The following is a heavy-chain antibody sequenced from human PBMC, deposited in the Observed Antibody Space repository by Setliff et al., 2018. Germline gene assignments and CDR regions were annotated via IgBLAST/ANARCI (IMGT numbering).Heavy chain of an antibody. CDR1: GYTLTESS. Sequence: ASVKVSCKVSGYTLTESSMHWVRQAPGKGLEWMGGFDPEDGETIYAQKFQGRVTMTEDTSTDTAYMELSSLRSEDTAVYYCAADYYDSSGYGYWGQGTLVTVSS. V-gene: IGHV1-24*01. CDR2: FDPEDGET. D-gene: IGHD3-22*01. J-gene: IGHJ4*02. CDR3: AADYYDSSGYGY.